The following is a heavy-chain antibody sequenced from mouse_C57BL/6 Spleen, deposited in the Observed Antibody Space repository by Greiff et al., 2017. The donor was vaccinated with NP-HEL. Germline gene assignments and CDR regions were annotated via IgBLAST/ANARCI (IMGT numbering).Heavy chain of an antibody. CDR2: IDPENGDT. V-gene: IGHV14-4*01. CDR3: TTDAAGSGFAY. CDR1: GFNIKDDY. J-gene: IGHJ3*01. Sequence: VQLQQSGAELVRPGASVKLSCTASGFNIKDDYMHWVKQRPEQGLEWIGGIDPENGDTEYASKFQGKATITADTSSNTAYLQLSSLTAEDPAVYYGTTDAAGSGFAYWGQGTPVTVSA. D-gene: IGHD6-1*01.